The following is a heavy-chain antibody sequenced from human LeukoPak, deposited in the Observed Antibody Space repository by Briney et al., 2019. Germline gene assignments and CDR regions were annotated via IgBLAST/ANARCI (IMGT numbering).Heavy chain of an antibody. CDR2: IYYSGST. CDR1: GGSISSSSYY. D-gene: IGHD4-11*01. Sequence: SETLSLTCTVTGGSISSSSYYWGWIRQPPGKGLEWIGSIYYSGSTYYNPSLKSRVTISVDTSKNQFSLKLSSVTAADTAVYYCARHDYSNNWFDPWGQGTLVTVSS. CDR3: ARHDYSNNWFDP. J-gene: IGHJ5*02. V-gene: IGHV4-39*01.